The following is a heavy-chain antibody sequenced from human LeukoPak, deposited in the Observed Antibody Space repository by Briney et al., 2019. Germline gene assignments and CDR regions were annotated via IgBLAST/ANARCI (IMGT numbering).Heavy chain of an antibody. CDR2: INPSGGST. J-gene: IGHJ4*02. D-gene: IGHD3-22*01. Sequence: ASLKVSCKASGYTFTIVHIHWVRQVPGQGLEWMGIINPSGGSTSYAQKFQGRVTMTRDTSTSTVYMELSSLRSEDTAVYYCARDYDSSGYPPFYYFDYWGQGTLVTVSS. V-gene: IGHV1-46*01. CDR3: ARDYDSSGYPPFYYFDY. CDR1: GYTFTIVH.